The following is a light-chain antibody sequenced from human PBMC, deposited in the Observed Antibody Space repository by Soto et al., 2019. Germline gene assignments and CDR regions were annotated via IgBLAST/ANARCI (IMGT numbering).Light chain of an antibody. Sequence: QSALTQVASVSGSPGQSITISCTGTSGDVGIYNVVSWYQQHPGKAPKRMIFEGSKRPSGVSNRFSGSKSGNTASLTISGLQAEDEADYYCCSYAGSSTWVFGGGTKLTVL. CDR2: EGS. CDR3: CSYAGSSTWV. J-gene: IGLJ3*02. CDR1: SGDVGIYNV. V-gene: IGLV2-23*01.